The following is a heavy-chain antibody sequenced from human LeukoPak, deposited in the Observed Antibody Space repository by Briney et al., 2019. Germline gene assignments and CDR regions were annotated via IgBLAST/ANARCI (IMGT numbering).Heavy chain of an antibody. J-gene: IGHJ4*02. Sequence: ASVTVSFKASGYTFTSYYMHWVRQAPGQGLEWMGIINPSGGSTSYAQKFQGRVTMTRDTSTSTVYMELSSLRSEDTAVYYCARDAPDYGDLDYWGQGTLVTVSS. CDR2: INPSGGST. D-gene: IGHD4-17*01. CDR1: GYTFTSYY. CDR3: ARDAPDYGDLDY. V-gene: IGHV1-46*03.